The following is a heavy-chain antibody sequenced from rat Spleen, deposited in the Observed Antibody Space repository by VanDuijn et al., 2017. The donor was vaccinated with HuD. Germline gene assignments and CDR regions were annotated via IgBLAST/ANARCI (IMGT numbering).Heavy chain of an antibody. J-gene: IGHJ4*01. Sequence: EVQLMETGGGLVQPGESLKLSCVASGFTFSGYWMYWIRQALGEGLEWISSISPDGGSTYYPDSVKGRFTISRNNAENTVYLQMNSLRSEDTATYYCGKDMNYYSTYPFYVMGDWGQGASVTVSS. CDR2: ISPDGGST. D-gene: IGHD1-2*01. V-gene: IGHV5-58*01. CDR3: GKDMNYYSTYPFYVMGD. CDR1: GFTFSGYW.